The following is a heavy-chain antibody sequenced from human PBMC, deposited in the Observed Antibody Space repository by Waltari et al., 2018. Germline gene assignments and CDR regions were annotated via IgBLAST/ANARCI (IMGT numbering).Heavy chain of an antibody. CDR1: GIRFRPYS. CDR3: ASGGWGFYLGY. J-gene: IGHJ4*02. D-gene: IGHD3-16*01. CDR2: ISADSSYR. Sequence: EVQLVESGGGLVKPGGSLGLSCAASGIRFRPYSMNGVRQAPGKGLEWISSISADSSYRHYAESVKGRFTVSRDNAKNSLSLQINSLRAEDTAVYYCASGGWGFYLGYWGQGALVTVSS. V-gene: IGHV3-21*01.